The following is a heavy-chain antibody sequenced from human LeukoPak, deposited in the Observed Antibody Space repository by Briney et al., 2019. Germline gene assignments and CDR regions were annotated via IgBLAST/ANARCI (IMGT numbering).Heavy chain of an antibody. CDR2: IYHSGNT. CDR1: GGSVSSGRYY. Sequence: SETLSLTCTVSGGSVSSGRYYWSWIRQPPGKGLEWIGYIYHSGNTDYNPSLKSRVTISVDTSKNQFSLKLSSVTAADTAVYYCARRRDYDILTGYVDYWGQGTLVTVSS. D-gene: IGHD3-9*01. CDR3: ARRRDYDILTGYVDY. V-gene: IGHV4-61*01. J-gene: IGHJ4*02.